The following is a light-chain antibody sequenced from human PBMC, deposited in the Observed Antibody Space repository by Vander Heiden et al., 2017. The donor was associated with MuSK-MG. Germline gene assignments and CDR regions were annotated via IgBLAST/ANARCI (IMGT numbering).Light chain of an antibody. J-gene: IGKJ1*01. V-gene: IGKV3-20*01. CDR1: QSVSRNY. CDR3: QQYGSSSWT. CDR2: GAS. Sequence: EIVLTQSPGTLSLSPGERATLSCRASQSVSRNYLAWYQKKPGRAPRLLIYGASTRANGSPDFTLSISRLEPEDFAVYYCQQYGSSSWTFGQGTKVEIK.